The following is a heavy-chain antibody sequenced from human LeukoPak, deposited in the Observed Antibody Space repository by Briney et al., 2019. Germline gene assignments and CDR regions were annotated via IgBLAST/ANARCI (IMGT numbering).Heavy chain of an antibody. CDR1: GYSFTSYD. Sequence: AASVKVSCKASGYSFTSYDINWVRQATGQGPEWMGWMNPYSGDAGFAQRFQGRVTMTTNTSISTAYMELSSLRSDDTAVYYCARGPPVEWFGDTRWYFYMDVWGKGTTVTISS. CDR3: ARGPPVEWFGDTRWYFYMDV. D-gene: IGHD3-10*01. J-gene: IGHJ6*03. V-gene: IGHV1-8*01. CDR2: MNPYSGDA.